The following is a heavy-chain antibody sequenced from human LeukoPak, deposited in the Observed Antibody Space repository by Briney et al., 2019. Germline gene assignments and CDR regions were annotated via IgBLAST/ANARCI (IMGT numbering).Heavy chain of an antibody. V-gene: IGHV4-61*02. CDR2: IYTSGST. J-gene: IGHJ4*02. CDR3: AGGVRDGYNPR. CDR1: GGSISSGSYY. D-gene: IGHD5-24*01. Sequence: PPQTLSLTCTVSGGSISSGSYYWSWIRQPAGKGLEWIVRIYTSGSTNYNPSLKSRVTISVNTTKNQFSLKLSSVTAADTAVYYCAGGVRDGYNPRWGQGTLVTVSS.